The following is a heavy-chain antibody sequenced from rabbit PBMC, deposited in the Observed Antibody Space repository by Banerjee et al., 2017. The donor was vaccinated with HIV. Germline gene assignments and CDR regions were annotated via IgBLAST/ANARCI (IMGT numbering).Heavy chain of an antibody. V-gene: IGHV1S45*01. Sequence: QEQLKESGGGLVKPEGSLTLSCTASGFDFSTNTMCWFRQAPGKGLEWIACIYGGSSGNTFYASWAKGRFTISKDSSTTVTLQMTSLTAADTATYFCARGVAGYAGYGYVYFNLWGQGTLVTVS. CDR2: IYGGSSGNT. D-gene: IGHD4-2*01. CDR1: GFDFSTNT. J-gene: IGHJ4*01. CDR3: ARGVAGYAGYGYVYFNL.